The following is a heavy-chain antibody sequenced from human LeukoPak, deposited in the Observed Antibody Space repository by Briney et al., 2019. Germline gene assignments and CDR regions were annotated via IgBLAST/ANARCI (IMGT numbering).Heavy chain of an antibody. CDR3: ARQGYSAYEILDY. Sequence: SETLSLTCAVSGGSISSYYWSWIRKPPGKGLEWIGYIYYSGSTNYNPSLKSRVTISIDTSKNQFSLNLSSVTAADTAVYYCARQGYSAYEILDYWGQGTLVTVSS. CDR2: IYYSGST. D-gene: IGHD5-12*01. V-gene: IGHV4-59*08. CDR1: GGSISSYY. J-gene: IGHJ4*02.